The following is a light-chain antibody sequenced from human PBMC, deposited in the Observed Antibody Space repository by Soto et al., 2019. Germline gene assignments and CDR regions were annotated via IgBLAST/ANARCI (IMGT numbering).Light chain of an antibody. V-gene: IGLV2-14*01. CDR2: QVT. J-gene: IGLJ2*01. Sequence: QSALTQPASVSGSPGQSITISCTGTSSDVGSYNFVSWYQHHAGTAPKLIIYQVTNRPSGVPDRFSASKSGDTASLTISGLQAEDEAIYYCSSHTGFSTDILFGGGTKLTVL. CDR3: SSHTGFSTDIL. CDR1: SSDVGSYNF.